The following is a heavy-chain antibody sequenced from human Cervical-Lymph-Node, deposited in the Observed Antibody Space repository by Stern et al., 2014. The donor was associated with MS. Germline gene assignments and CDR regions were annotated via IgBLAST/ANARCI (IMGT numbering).Heavy chain of an antibody. CDR1: GGSITSNNW. D-gene: IGHD2-2*01. J-gene: IGHJ4*02. CDR3: ARASGYGFVDY. CDR2: IYHSGST. V-gene: IGHV4-4*02. Sequence: VQLVESGPGLVKPSGTLSLTCAVSGGSITSNNWWTWVRQPPGKGLEWIGEIYHSGSTNYNPSLKSRLTISVDKSKSQFSLNLNSVTAADTAVYYCARASGYGFVDYWGQGTLVTVSS.